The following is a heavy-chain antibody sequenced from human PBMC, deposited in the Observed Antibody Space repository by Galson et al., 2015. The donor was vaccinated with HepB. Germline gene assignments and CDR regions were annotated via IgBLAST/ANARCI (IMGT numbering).Heavy chain of an antibody. CDR2: ITGKGDST. CDR1: GFAFDSHA. J-gene: IGHJ5*01. V-gene: IGHV3-23*01. Sequence: SLRLSCAASGFAFDSHAMRWVRQAPGRGLEWISGITGKGDSTFYADSVKGRFTVSKDNSNNMLYPQMNSLRAEDAGLYFCAKGYGLFDSWGQGILVTVSS. CDR3: AKGYGLFDS. D-gene: IGHD5-18*01.